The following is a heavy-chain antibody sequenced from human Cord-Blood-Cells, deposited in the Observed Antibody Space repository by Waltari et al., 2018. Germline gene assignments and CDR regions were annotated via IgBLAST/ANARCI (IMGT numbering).Heavy chain of an antibody. Sequence: EVQLVESGGGLVQPGGSLRLSCAASGFTFSSYSMNWVSQAPGKGLEWVSYISSSSSTIYYADSVKGRFTISRDNAKNSLYLQMNSLRDEDTAVYDCARDNEDSSSFDYWGQGTLVTVSS. CDR3: ARDNEDSSSFDY. J-gene: IGHJ4*02. CDR2: ISSSSSTI. V-gene: IGHV3-48*02. CDR1: GFTFSSYS. D-gene: IGHD6-6*01.